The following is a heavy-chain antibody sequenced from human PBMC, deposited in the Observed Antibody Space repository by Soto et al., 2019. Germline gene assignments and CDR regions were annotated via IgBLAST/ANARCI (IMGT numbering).Heavy chain of an antibody. Sequence: GESLKISCNGSGYMFTSYWIGWVRQIRGKGLEWMGIIHGGDSNTRYSPSFDGQVTISTDKSINTAYLQWSSLKASDTAMYYCAKNMQQLGTNWFDPWGQGTLVTVSS. V-gene: IGHV5-51*01. J-gene: IGHJ5*02. CDR1: GYMFTSYW. CDR3: AKNMQQLGTNWFDP. CDR2: IHGGDSNT. D-gene: IGHD6-13*01.